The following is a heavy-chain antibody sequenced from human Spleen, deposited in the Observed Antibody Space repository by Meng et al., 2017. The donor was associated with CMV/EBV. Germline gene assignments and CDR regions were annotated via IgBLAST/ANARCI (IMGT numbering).Heavy chain of an antibody. V-gene: IGHV3-7*01. CDR2: IKQDGSEK. Sequence: GESLKISCAASGFTFRGYWMSWVRQAPGKGLEWVANIKQDGSEKYYVDSVKGRITISRDNVKNSLYLQLNSLRGEDTAVYFCTRGGGEPDYGMDVWGQGTMVTVSS. J-gene: IGHJ6*02. CDR1: GFTFRGYW. D-gene: IGHD2-15*01. CDR3: TRGGGEPDYGMDV.